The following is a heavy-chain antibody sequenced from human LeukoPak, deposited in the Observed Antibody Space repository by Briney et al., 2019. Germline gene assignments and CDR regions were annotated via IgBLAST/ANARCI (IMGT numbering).Heavy chain of an antibody. CDR3: ARDGNGSGRGRAFDI. J-gene: IGHJ3*02. V-gene: IGHV4-59*12. Sequence: SETLSLTCTVSGGSISSYYWSWIRQPPGKGLEWIGYIYYSGSTNYNPSLKSRVTMSVDTSKNQFSLKLSSVTAADTAVYYCARDGNGSGRGRAFDIWGQGTMVTVSS. CDR1: GGSISSYY. CDR2: IYYSGST. D-gene: IGHD3-10*01.